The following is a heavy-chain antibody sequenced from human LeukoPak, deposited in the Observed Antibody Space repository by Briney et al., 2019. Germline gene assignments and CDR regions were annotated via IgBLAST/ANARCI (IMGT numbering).Heavy chain of an antibody. J-gene: IGHJ4*02. CDR1: GFTFSSYS. Sequence: GGPLGLSCAASGFTFSSYSMNWVRQAPGKGLEWVSSISSSSSYIYYADSVKGRFTISRDNAKNSLYLQMNSLRAEDTAVYYCARDHSSGRPFDYWGQGTLVTVSS. D-gene: IGHD6-19*01. CDR3: ARDHSSGRPFDY. V-gene: IGHV3-21*01. CDR2: ISSSSSYI.